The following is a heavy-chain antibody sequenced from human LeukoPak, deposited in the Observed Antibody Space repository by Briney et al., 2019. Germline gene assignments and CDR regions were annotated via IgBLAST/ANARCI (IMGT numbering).Heavy chain of an antibody. J-gene: IGHJ2*01. CDR1: GFTFTSSA. CDR2: IVVGSGNT. V-gene: IGHV1-58*01. CDR3: AKRGSSGWPLTFDL. D-gene: IGHD6-19*01. Sequence: GASVKVSCKASGFTFTSSAVQWVRQARGQRLEWIGWIVVGSGNTNYAQKFQERVTITRDMSTSTAYMELSSLRSEDTAVYYCAKRGSSGWPLTFDLWGRGTLVTVSS.